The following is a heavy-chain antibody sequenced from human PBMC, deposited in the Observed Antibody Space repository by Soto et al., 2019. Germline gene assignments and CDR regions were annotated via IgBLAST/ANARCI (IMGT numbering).Heavy chain of an antibody. V-gene: IGHV3-30-3*01. J-gene: IGHJ6*02. Sequence: GGSLRLSCAASGFTFSSYAMHWVRQAPGKGLEWVAVISYDGSNKYYADSVKGRFTISRDNSKNTLYLQMNSLGAEDTAVYYCARVGSYGPYYYYYGMDVWGQGTTVTVSS. CDR3: ARVGSYGPYYYYYGMDV. CDR1: GFTFSSYA. CDR2: ISYDGSNK. D-gene: IGHD1-26*01.